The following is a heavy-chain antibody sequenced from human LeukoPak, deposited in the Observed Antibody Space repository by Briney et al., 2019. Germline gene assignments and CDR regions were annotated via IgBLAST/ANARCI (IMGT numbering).Heavy chain of an antibody. D-gene: IGHD3-22*01. Sequence: SGGSLRLSCAASGFTFSTYSMNWVRQAPGKGLEWVSYISSSSSTIYYADSVKGRFTISRDNAKNSLYLQMNSLRAEETAVYYCARGSTYYDSSGQVPFDYWGQGTLVTVSS. CDR3: ARGSTYYDSSGQVPFDY. CDR2: ISSSSSTI. J-gene: IGHJ4*02. CDR1: GFTFSTYS. V-gene: IGHV3-48*01.